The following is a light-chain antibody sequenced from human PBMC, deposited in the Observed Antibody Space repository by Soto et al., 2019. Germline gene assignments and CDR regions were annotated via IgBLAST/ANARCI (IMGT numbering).Light chain of an antibody. Sequence: QLVLTQSPSASASLGASVKLTCTLSSGHSSYAIAWHQQQPEKGPRYLVKLNSDGSHSKGDGIPDRFSGSSSGAERYLTISCLQSEDEADYYCQTWGTGIPVVFGGGTKLTVL. V-gene: IGLV4-69*01. J-gene: IGLJ2*01. CDR2: LNSDGSH. CDR3: QTWGTGIPVV. CDR1: SGHSSYA.